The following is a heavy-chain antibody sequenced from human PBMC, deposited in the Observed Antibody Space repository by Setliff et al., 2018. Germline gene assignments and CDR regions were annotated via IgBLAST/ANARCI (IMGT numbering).Heavy chain of an antibody. CDR3: ATWLVAYFASGTFPF. D-gene: IGHD3-10*01. V-gene: IGHV1-69*13. CDR1: GGTFSSDV. J-gene: IGHJ4*02. Sequence: SVKVSCKASGGTFSSDVITWVRQAPGQGLEWMGRLIPILRKTNYAENFQGRVSITADGSTNTVHMEVTSLRTEDTAVYYCATWLVAYFASGTFPFWGQGTRVTVSS. CDR2: LIPILRKT.